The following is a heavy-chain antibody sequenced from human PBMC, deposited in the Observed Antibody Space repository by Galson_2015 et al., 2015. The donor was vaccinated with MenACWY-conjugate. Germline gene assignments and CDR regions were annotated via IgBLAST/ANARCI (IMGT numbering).Heavy chain of an antibody. CDR2: IQQRGTT. Sequence: ETLSLTCALSGDSFSGHYWPWIRQSPGRGLEWIGEIQQRGTTNYSPSLKSRVTISIDLSNNQFSLMLNTVTAADTAVYYCARGRQQYSFWRGSKHNWFDPWGQGIQAIVSS. D-gene: IGHD3-3*01. V-gene: IGHV4-34*01. CDR1: GDSFSGHY. CDR3: ARGRQQYSFWRGSKHNWFDP. J-gene: IGHJ5*02.